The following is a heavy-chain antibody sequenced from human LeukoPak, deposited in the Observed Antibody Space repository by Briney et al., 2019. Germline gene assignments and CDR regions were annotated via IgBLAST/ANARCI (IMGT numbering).Heavy chain of an antibody. CDR1: GFTFSSYS. CDR2: IITSSAVM. V-gene: IGHV3-48*01. D-gene: IGHD2-15*01. J-gene: IGHJ5*01. CDR3: ARDVGYCSGGSCYRWFAS. Sequence: GGSLRLSCAASGFTFSSYSIRWVRQAPGKGREWVSYIITSSAVMYYADSVKGRFTISRDDARNSVSLQMTSLRADDTAVYYCARDVGYCSGGSCYRWFASWGQGTLVIVSS.